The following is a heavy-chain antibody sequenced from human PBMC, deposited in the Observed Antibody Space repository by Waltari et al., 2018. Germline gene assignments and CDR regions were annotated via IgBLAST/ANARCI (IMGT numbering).Heavy chain of an antibody. CDR1: GGSINNYY. CDR2: IYYSGNT. Sequence: QVQLQESGPGLVKPSKTLSLTCTVSGGSINNYYWSWIRQPPGKGLEWIGVIYYSGNTNYSPSLRSRVTISIDTSKSQFSLKLTSVTAADTAVYYCARGRLRDFDVDYQFYYAMDVWGQGTTVAVSS. V-gene: IGHV4-59*13. D-gene: IGHD3-9*01. J-gene: IGHJ6*02. CDR3: ARGRLRDFDVDYQFYYAMDV.